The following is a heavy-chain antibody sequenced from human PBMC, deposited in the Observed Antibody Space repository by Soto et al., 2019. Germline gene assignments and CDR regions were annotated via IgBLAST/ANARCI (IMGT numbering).Heavy chain of an antibody. CDR2: VSFDGSNK. J-gene: IGHJ4*02. CDR3: ARDYSTTAPFDY. CDR1: GFTFSTYT. D-gene: IGHD2-21*01. Sequence: GSLILACSASGFTFSTYTLHWVRQAPGKGLEWVAVVSFDGSNKYYADSLEGRFTISRDNSKNTLYLEMNSLRAEDTAVYYCARDYSTTAPFDYWGQGTLVTVYS. V-gene: IGHV3-30-3*01.